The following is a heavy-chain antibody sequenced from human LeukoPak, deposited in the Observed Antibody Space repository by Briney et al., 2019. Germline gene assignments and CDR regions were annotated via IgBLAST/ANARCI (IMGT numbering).Heavy chain of an antibody. CDR1: GYTFTSYD. Sequence: ASVKVSCKASGYTFTSYDINWVRQATGQGLEWMGWMNPNSGNTGYAQKFQGRVTMTRNTSIRTAYMELSSLRSEDTAVYYCARAGKMTTVTPNYWGQGTLVTVSS. CDR3: ARAGKMTTVTPNY. D-gene: IGHD4-17*01. V-gene: IGHV1-8*01. J-gene: IGHJ4*02. CDR2: MNPNSGNT.